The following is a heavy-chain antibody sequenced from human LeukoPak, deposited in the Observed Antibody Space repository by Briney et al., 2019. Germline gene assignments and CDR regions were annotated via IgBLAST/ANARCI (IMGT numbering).Heavy chain of an antibody. V-gene: IGHV1-8*01. Sequence: ASVKVSCKASGYTFTSYDINWVRQATGQGLEWMGWMNPNSGNTGYAQKFQGRVTMTRNTSISTAYMELSSLRSEDTAVYYCARDLLSIAAAAADAFDIWGQGTMVTVSS. CDR2: MNPNSGNT. J-gene: IGHJ3*02. CDR3: ARDLLSIAAAAADAFDI. CDR1: GYTFTSYD. D-gene: IGHD6-13*01.